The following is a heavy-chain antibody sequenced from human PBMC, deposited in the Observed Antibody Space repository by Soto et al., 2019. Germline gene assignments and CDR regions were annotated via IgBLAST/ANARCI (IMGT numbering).Heavy chain of an antibody. Sequence: EDLLLVSGGGLVQPGGSLRLSCAASGFAFNSYAMTWVRQTPGMGLEWVATITGTSFSTNYADSVNGRFTISRDNSTNTLYLPMNSLRADDTAVYYCEKAYGSVTLYLDVGGKGATVTVSS. D-gene: IGHD3-10*01. V-gene: IGHV3-23*01. CDR2: ITGTSFST. J-gene: IGHJ6*04. CDR3: EKAYGSVTLYLDV. CDR1: GFAFNSYA.